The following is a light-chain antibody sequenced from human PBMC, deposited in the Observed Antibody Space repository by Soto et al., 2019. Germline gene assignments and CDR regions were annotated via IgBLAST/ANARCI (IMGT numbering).Light chain of an antibody. CDR2: KAT. J-gene: IGKJ1*01. CDR3: QQYNSYSVT. CDR1: QSISSW. V-gene: IGKV1-5*03. Sequence: DIQMTQSPSTLSASVGDRVTITCRASQSISSWLAWYQQKSGKAPKLLIYKATSLESGVPSRFSGSGSGTEFTLTISSLQPDDFAIYYCQQYNSYSVTFGQGTKVDIK.